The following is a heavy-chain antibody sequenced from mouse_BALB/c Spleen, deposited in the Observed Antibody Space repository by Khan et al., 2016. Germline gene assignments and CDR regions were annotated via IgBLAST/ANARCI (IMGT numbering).Heavy chain of an antibody. CDR2: IHPSDSET. Sequence: LQQPGAELVRPGASVKLSCKASGYSFTSYWMNWVKQRPGQGLEWIGMIHPSDSETNLNQNFKDKATLTVDKSSSTAYMQLSSPTSEDSAVYYCARFGNYGFAYWGQGTLVTVSA. CDR1: GYSFTSYW. V-gene: IGHV1-74*04. CDR3: ARFGNYGFAY. D-gene: IGHD2-1*01. J-gene: IGHJ3*01.